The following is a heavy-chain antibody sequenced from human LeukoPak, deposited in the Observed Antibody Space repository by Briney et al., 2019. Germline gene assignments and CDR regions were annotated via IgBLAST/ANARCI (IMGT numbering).Heavy chain of an antibody. CDR1: GYTFTSYG. CDR3: ATGYCGTTSCYRY. D-gene: IGHD2-2*01. J-gene: IGHJ4*01. V-gene: IGHV1-18*01. CDR2: ISAYNANT. Sequence: ASVKVSCKASGYTFTSYGINWVRQALGQGLEWMGWISAYNANTNYAQNLQGRVTMTTDTSTSTAYMELRSLKADDTAVYYCATGYCGTTSCYRYWGQGTLVTVSS.